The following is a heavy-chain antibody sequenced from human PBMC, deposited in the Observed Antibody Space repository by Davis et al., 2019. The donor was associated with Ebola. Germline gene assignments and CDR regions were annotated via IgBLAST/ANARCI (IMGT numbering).Heavy chain of an antibody. J-gene: IGHJ6*02. CDR1: GYTFTSYG. V-gene: IGHV1-18*04. D-gene: IGHD2-2*01. CDR3: ARDRRIVLVPAGPGYYYYGMDV. CDR2: ISAYNGNT. Sequence: ASVKVSCKASGYTFTSYGISWVRQAPGQGLEWMGWISAYNGNTNYAPKTQGRVTMTTDTSTSTAYMELRSLRSDDTAVYYCARDRRIVLVPAGPGYYYYGMDVWGQGTTVTVSS.